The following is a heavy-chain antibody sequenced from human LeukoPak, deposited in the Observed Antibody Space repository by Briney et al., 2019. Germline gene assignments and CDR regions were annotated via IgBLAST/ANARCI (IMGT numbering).Heavy chain of an antibody. CDR3: ARFYYGSGSDYNGRFDY. Sequence: ASVKVSCKASGYTFTSYGISWVRQAPGQGLEWMGWISAYNGNTNYAQKLQGRVTMTTDTSTSTAYMELRSLRSDDTAVYYCARFYYGSGSDYNGRFDYWGQGTLVTVSS. J-gene: IGHJ4*02. CDR1: GYTFTSYG. V-gene: IGHV1-18*01. D-gene: IGHD3-10*01. CDR2: ISAYNGNT.